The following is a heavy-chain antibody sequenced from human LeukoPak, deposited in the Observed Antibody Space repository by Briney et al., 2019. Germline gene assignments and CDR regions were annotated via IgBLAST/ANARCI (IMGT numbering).Heavy chain of an antibody. V-gene: IGHV4-39*01. J-gene: IGHJ1*01. CDR1: GGSISSTTYY. CDR3: ARGPTLKYFHH. Sequence: PSEILSLTCTVSGGSISSTTYYWGWIRQPPGKGLEWIGTIYYSGTTYYNPSLKSRVTISVDTSKNQFSLELSSMTAADTAVYYCARGPTLKYFHHRGQGTLVSVSS. CDR2: IYYSGTT.